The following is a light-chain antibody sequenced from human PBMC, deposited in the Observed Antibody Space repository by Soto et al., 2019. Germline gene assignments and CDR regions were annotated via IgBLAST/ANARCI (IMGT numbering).Light chain of an antibody. V-gene: IGKV2-30*01. CDR3: MQGTHWPYT. CDR1: QSLVYSNGVTY. J-gene: IGKJ2*01. CDR2: KVS. Sequence: DVVMTQSPLSLPVTLGQPASISCRSSQSLVYSNGVTYLNWFQQRPGQSPRRLIHKVSNRDSGVQDRFSGSASGTDFTLKISRVEAEDVGVYYCMQGTHWPYTFGQGTKLEIK.